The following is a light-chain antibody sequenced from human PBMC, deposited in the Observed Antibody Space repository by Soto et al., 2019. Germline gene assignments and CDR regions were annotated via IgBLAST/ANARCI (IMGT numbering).Light chain of an antibody. CDR3: AAWDDSLNGRYV. CDR2: NSY. Sequence: QSALTQPPSASGTPGQRVTVSCSGSSSNIGSKTVNWYQQLPGTVPKLLIYNSYQRPSGVPDRFSGSKSGTSASLAISGLQSEDEADYYCAAWDDSLNGRYVFGTGTKVTVL. CDR1: SSNIGSKT. J-gene: IGLJ1*01. V-gene: IGLV1-44*01.